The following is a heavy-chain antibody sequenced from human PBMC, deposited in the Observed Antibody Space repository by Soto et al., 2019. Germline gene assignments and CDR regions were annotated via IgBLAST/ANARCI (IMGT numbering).Heavy chain of an antibody. Sequence: SETLSLTCTVSGGSISGSYWSWFRQPPGKGLEWIGYMYNTGSTVYNPSFKSRVTISVDTSKNQFSLKLNSVTAADTAVYYCARDLWGYCGTDCYPLDVWGQGTTATVSS. CDR2: MYNTGST. CDR1: GGSISGSY. V-gene: IGHV4-59*01. CDR3: ARDLWGYCGTDCYPLDV. D-gene: IGHD2-21*02. J-gene: IGHJ6*02.